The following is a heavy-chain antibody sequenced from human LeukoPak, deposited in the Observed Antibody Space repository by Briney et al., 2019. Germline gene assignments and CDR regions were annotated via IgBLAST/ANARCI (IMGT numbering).Heavy chain of an antibody. CDR1: GFTFSAYG. CDR3: AKFRGSYDYYYYGMDV. CDR2: ISYDGNNK. Sequence: GGSLRLSCAASGFTFSAYGMHWVCQAPGKGLEWVALISYDGNNKYYADSVKGRFTVSRDNSKNTLSLQMNNLRAEDTAIYYCAKFRGSYDYYYYGMDVWGQGTTVTVSS. J-gene: IGHJ6*02. V-gene: IGHV3-30*18. D-gene: IGHD1-26*01.